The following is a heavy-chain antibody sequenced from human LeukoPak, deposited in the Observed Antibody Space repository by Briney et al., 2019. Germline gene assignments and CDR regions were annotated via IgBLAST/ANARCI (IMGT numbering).Heavy chain of an antibody. CDR3: AKVAKYYYGSETYYFFEH. CDR2: IKQDESEK. CDR1: GFTFSGYW. V-gene: IGHV3-7*01. Sequence: GGSLRLSCAASGFTFSGYWMSWVRQAPGKGPEWVANIKQDESEKYYLDSVKGRFTISRDNAKNSLYLQMNSLRVEDTAVYYCAKVAKYYYGSETYYFFEHWGQGTPVTASS. D-gene: IGHD3-10*01. J-gene: IGHJ4*02.